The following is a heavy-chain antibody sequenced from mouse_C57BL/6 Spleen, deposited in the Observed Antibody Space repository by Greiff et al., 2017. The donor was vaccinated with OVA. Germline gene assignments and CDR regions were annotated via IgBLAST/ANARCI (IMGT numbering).Heavy chain of an antibody. Sequence: EVQLQQSGAELVRPGASVTLSCTASGFNFTDYYLHWVKQRPEQGLEWIGRIDPEDGDTEYSPQLQGKATLTADTSSSTAYMQRSSLTSEDTAVYYCTPYDCDGAWFAYWGQGTLVTVSA. CDR1: GFNFTDYY. J-gene: IGHJ3*01. V-gene: IGHV14-1*01. D-gene: IGHD2-4*01. CDR2: IDPEDGDT. CDR3: TPYDCDGAWFAY.